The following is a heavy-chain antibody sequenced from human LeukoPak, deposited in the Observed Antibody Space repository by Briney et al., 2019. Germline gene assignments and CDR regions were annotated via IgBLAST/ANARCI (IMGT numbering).Heavy chain of an antibody. D-gene: IGHD2-21*02. CDR2: IIPILGIA. CDR3: AREGTAYCGGDCYLVY. CDR1: GYTFTSYA. Sequence: SVKVSCKASGYTFTSYAINWVRQAPGQGLEWMGRIIPILGIANYAQKFQGRVTITADKSTSTAYMELSSLRSEDTAVYYCAREGTAYCGGDCYLVYWGQGTLVTVSS. V-gene: IGHV1-69*04. J-gene: IGHJ4*02.